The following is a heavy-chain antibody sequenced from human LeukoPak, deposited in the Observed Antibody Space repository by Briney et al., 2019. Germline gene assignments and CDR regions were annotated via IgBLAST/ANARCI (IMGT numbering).Heavy chain of an antibody. D-gene: IGHD3-10*01. CDR2: MNPNSGNT. V-gene: IGHV1-8*01. J-gene: IGHJ4*02. CDR3: ARGPGGSGSYHILD. CDR1: GYTFTDYD. Sequence: GASVKVSCKASGYTFTDYDINWVRQATGQGLEWMGWMNPNSGNTGYAQKFQGRVTMTRNTPISTAYMELSSLTSEDTALYYCARGPGGSGSYHILDWGQGTLVAVSS.